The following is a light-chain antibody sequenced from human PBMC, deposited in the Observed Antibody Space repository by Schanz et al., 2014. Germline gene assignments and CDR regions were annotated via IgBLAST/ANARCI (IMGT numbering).Light chain of an antibody. J-gene: IGKJ3*01. Sequence: EIVLTQSPGTLSLSPGERATFSCRASQSVRSTYFAWYQHIPGQAPRLLIHDVSKRASGIADRFSGSGSGAEFTLTISRLEPEDFAVYYCQQYGSSMGLTFGPGTKVDIK. V-gene: IGKV3-20*01. CDR1: QSVRSTY. CDR3: QQYGSSMGLT. CDR2: DVS.